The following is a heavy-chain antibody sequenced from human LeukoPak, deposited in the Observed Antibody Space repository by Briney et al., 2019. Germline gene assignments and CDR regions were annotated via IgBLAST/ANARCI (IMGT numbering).Heavy chain of an antibody. CDR3: ARGQWWGSYWYFDL. J-gene: IGHJ2*01. D-gene: IGHD2-15*01. CDR1: GFTFSDYY. V-gene: IGHV3-11*01. CDR2: ISSSGSTI. Sequence: PGGSLRLSCAASGFTFSDYYMSWIRQAPGKGLEWVSYISSSGSTIYYADSVKGRFTISRDNAKNSLYLQMNSLRAEDTAVYYCARGQWWGSYWYFDLWGRGTLVTVSS.